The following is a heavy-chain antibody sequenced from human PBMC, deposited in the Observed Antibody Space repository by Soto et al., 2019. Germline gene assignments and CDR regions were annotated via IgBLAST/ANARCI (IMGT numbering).Heavy chain of an antibody. J-gene: IGHJ4*02. CDR1: GFTFSSYG. CDR2: ISYDGSNK. D-gene: IGHD1-26*01. CDR3: AKESAGELTPYFDY. Sequence: QVQLVESGGGVVQPGRSLRLSCAASGFTFSSYGMHWVRQAPGKGLEWVAVISYDGSNKYYADSVKGRFTISRDNSKNTLYLQMNSLRAEDTAVYYCAKESAGELTPYFDYWGQGTLVTVSS. V-gene: IGHV3-30*18.